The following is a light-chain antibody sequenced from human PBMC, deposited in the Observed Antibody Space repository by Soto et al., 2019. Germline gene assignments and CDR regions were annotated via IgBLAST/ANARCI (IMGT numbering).Light chain of an antibody. CDR1: SSDVGGYNY. Sequence: QSALTQPRLVSGSPGQSVTISCTGTSSDVGGYNYVSWYQQHPGKAPKLMIYDVTKRPSGVPDRFSGSKSGKTASLTISGLQAEDEADYYCCSYAGSYTYVFGTGTKVTVL. J-gene: IGLJ1*01. CDR3: CSYAGSYTYV. V-gene: IGLV2-11*01. CDR2: DVT.